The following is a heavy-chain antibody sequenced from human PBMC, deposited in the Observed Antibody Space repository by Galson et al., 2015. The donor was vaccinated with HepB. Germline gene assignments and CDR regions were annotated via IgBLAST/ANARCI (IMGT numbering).Heavy chain of an antibody. J-gene: IGHJ4*02. CDR2: ISYDGINK. V-gene: IGHV3-30*04. Sequence: SLRLSCAASGFTFSSYAMHWVRQAPGKGLEWVALISYDGINKYYADSVKGRFTISRDNSKNTLYLQMISLRAEDTAVYYCARAPGIVGTTFDYWGQGTLVTVSS. CDR1: GFTFSSYA. CDR3: ARAPGIVGTTFDY. D-gene: IGHD1-26*01.